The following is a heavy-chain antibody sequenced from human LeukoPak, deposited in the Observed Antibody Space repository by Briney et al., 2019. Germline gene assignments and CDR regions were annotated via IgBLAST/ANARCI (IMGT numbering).Heavy chain of an antibody. Sequence: GGSLRLSCVVSGFGLSNAWMKWVRQAPGKGPEWIGRSKSKADGGIIQYATPVKDRFTISRDDSRNTLFLQMNSLRTEDTAIDYCSFYRDSGGQPNMYDYWGQGTLVTVSS. CDR2: SKSKADGGII. CDR3: SFYRDSGGQPNMYDY. V-gene: IGHV3-15*01. D-gene: IGHD3-22*01. CDR1: GFGLSNAW. J-gene: IGHJ4*02.